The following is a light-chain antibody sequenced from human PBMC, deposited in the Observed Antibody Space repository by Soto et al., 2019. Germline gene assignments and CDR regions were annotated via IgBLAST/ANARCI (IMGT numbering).Light chain of an antibody. J-gene: IGLJ1*01. Sequence: SALTQPASVSGSPGQSITISCTGTSSDIGSYNFVSWYQQHPGKAPKLMISEVSNRPSGVSNRFSGSKSASTASLTISGLQAEDEADYYCVAYTSLNTLYVFGTGTKVTVL. CDR1: SSDIGSYNF. V-gene: IGLV2-14*01. CDR2: EVS. CDR3: VAYTSLNTLYV.